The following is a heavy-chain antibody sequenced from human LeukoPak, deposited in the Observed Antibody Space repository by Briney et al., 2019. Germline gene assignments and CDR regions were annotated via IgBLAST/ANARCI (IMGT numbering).Heavy chain of an antibody. Sequence: PGGSLRLSCAASGFTFSSYSMNWVRQAPGKGLEWVSGISGSGDSTYYADSVKGRFTISRDNSKNTQYLQMNSLRAEDTAVYYCARRSGIAVAGAFDYWGQGTLVTVSS. CDR3: ARRSGIAVAGAFDY. CDR2: ISGSGDST. D-gene: IGHD6-19*01. CDR1: GFTFSSYS. V-gene: IGHV3-23*01. J-gene: IGHJ4*02.